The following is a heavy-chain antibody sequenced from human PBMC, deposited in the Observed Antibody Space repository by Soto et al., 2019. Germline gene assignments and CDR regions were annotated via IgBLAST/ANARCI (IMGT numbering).Heavy chain of an antibody. V-gene: IGHV4-31*03. J-gene: IGHJ4*02. CDR2: IYYSVST. CDR3: ARALEYPGHFDY. CDR1: GGSISSGGYY. Sequence: QVQLQESGPGLVKPSQTLSLTCTVSGGSISSGGYYWSWIRQHPGKGLEWIGYIYYSVSTYYNPSLMSRVTISVDTSKNQFSLKLSSASAADTAVYYCARALEYPGHFDYWGQGTLVTVSS.